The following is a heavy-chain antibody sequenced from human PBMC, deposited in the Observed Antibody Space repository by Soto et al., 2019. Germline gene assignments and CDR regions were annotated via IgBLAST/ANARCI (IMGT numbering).Heavy chain of an antibody. CDR2: ISGSGGST. V-gene: IGHV3-23*01. CDR3: SNPIALVIAAAPSRHHRSN. D-gene: IGHD6-13*01. J-gene: IGHJ4*02. CDR1: GFTFSSYA. Sequence: EVQLLESGGGLVQPGGSLRLSCAASGFTFSSYAMSWVRQSPGKGLEWVSAISGSGGSTYYADSVKGRFTISRDNSKNTLYLQINSLRAEDTAVYYCSNPIALVIAAAPSRHHRSNWGQGTLVTVSS.